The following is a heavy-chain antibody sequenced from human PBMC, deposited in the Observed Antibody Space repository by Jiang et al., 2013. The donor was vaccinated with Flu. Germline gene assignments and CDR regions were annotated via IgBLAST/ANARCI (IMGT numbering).Heavy chain of an antibody. CDR3: ARDKRADYGDYHYYYGMDV. Sequence: VQLLESGGGVVQPGRSLRLSCAASGFTFSSYAMHWVRQAPGKGLEWVAVISYDGSNKYYADSVKGRFTISRDNSKNTLYLQMNSLRAEDTAVYYCARDKRADYGDYHYYYGMDV. CDR1: GFTFSSYA. CDR2: ISYDGSNK. V-gene: IGHV3-30*04. J-gene: IGHJ6*01. D-gene: IGHD4-17*01.